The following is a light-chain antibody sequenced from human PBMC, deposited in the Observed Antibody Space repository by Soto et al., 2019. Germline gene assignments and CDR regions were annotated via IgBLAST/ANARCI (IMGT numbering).Light chain of an antibody. CDR3: LQTFTSQFT. CDR2: SSS. CDR1: QNIADS. J-gene: IGKJ4*01. V-gene: IGKV1-39*01. Sequence: DIQMTQSPSSLSASAGDTVTITCRASQNIADSLSWYQQKPGKAPKLLMYSSSILHDGVSSRFSGDCSGTAFTLTITGLQPEDFATYDCLQTFTSQFTFCGGTTVEVK.